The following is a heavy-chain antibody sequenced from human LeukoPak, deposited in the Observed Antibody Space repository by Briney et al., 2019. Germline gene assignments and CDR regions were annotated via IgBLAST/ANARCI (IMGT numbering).Heavy chain of an antibody. D-gene: IGHD5-24*01. CDR2: IFPGDSDS. CDR3: ARFRDDLPYY. J-gene: IGHJ4*02. Sequence: GESLKISCKGSGYGFTSYWIGWVRQMPGKGLEWMGIIFPGDSDSRYSPSFQGQVTISVDKSISTAYLQWNSLKASDTAIYYCARFRDDLPYYWGQGTLIIVSS. V-gene: IGHV5-51*01. CDR1: GYGFTSYW.